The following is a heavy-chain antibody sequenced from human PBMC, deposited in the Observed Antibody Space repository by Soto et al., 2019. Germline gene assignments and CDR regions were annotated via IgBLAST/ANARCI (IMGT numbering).Heavy chain of an antibody. CDR1: GFSLITSGVG. CDR3: AHRMAPRMFDF. Sequence: QITLKEAGPTLVKPTQTLTLTCSFSGFSLITSGVGVGCIRQPPGKALEWLALIYWDDDKGYSTTLKSRLTITKDTSSNPVVLTLTNMDPADTATYYCAHRMAPRMFDFWGQGTLVTVSS. CDR2: IYWDDDK. J-gene: IGHJ4*02. V-gene: IGHV2-5*02.